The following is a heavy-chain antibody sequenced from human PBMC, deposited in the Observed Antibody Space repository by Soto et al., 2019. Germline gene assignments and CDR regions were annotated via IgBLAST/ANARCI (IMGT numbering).Heavy chain of an antibody. CDR3: ARVRYGDFYFKY. J-gene: IGHJ4*02. D-gene: IGHD4-17*01. Sequence: QVHLVQSGAEVRKPGASVKVSCKASGYTFTTFHLHWVRLAPGQGLEWMGWINPDTGDSEYGQKFQGSVTLRRETSMTTAYMELSRMTSDDTAIYFCARVRYGDFYFKYWGQGTPVSVSS. CDR2: INPDTGDS. V-gene: IGHV1-2*02. CDR1: GYTFTTFH.